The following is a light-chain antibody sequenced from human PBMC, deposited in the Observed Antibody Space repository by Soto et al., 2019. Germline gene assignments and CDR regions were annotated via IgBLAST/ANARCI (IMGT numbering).Light chain of an antibody. CDR2: WAS. CDR3: QQYYSAPGT. V-gene: IGKV4-1*01. J-gene: IGKJ1*01. Sequence: DVVMTQFPDSLAVSLGERATLSCKSGQSLLYTPNNYNYLAWYQQKAGQPPKLLICWASTRESGVPDRFSGSGSGTDFNLTISNLQAEDVAVYFCQQYYSAPGTFGQGTRVEIK. CDR1: QSLLYTPNNYNY.